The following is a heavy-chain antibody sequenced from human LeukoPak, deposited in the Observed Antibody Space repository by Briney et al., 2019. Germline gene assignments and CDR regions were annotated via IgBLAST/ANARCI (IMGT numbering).Heavy chain of an antibody. V-gene: IGHV1-69*04. CDR2: IIPILGIA. CDR1: GGTFIIYA. J-gene: IGHJ5*02. CDR3: ARLASYGYPSNYYGSGSYSVNWFDP. Sequence: GASVNVSYKASGGTFIIYAISWVRQAPGRGRGWVGRIIPILGIANYAQKFQGRVTITADKFTSTAYMELSSLRSEDTAVYYCARLASYGYPSNYYGSGSYSVNWFDPWGQGTLVTVSS. D-gene: IGHD3-10*01.